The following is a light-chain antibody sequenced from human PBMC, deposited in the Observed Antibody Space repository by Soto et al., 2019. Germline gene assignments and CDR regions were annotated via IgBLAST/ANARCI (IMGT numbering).Light chain of an antibody. V-gene: IGKV3-20*01. CDR2: GAS. CDR3: QQYGSSPKT. J-gene: IGKJ1*01. Sequence: IVLTQSPGTLSVSPGERATLSCRASQSVSSTYLAWYQQKPGQAPRLLMSGASSRATGIPDRFSGSGSGTDCTLTITRLETEDGAVYDCQQYGSSPKTFGQGTKVDIK. CDR1: QSVSSTY.